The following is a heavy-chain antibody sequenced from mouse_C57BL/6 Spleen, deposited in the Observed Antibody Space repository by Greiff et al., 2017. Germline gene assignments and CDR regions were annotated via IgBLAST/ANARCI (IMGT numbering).Heavy chain of an antibody. Sequence: EVQLQQSGPELVKPGASVKIPCKASGYTFTDYNMDWVKQSHGKSLEWIGDINPNNGGTIYNQKFKGKATLTVDKSSSTAYMELRSLTSEDTAVYYCARNSYYSKGPFFAYWGQGTLVTVSA. V-gene: IGHV1-18*01. CDR2: INPNNGGT. CDR3: ARNSYYSKGPFFAY. D-gene: IGHD2-5*01. J-gene: IGHJ3*01. CDR1: GYTFTDYN.